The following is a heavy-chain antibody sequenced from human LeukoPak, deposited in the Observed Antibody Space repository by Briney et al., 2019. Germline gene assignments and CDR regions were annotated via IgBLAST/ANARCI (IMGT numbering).Heavy chain of an antibody. CDR3: AKGRGTTVTAAANY. CDR1: GYTFSNYS. CDR2: ISGTGGTT. D-gene: IGHD4-17*01. J-gene: IGHJ4*02. V-gene: IGHV3-23*01. Sequence: PGGSLRLSCAASGYTFSNYSMSWVRQAPGKGLEWVSTISGTGGTTYYADSVKGRFTISRDNSKNTLFLQFNNLRADDTAVYYCAKGRGTTVTAAANYWGQGTLVTVSS.